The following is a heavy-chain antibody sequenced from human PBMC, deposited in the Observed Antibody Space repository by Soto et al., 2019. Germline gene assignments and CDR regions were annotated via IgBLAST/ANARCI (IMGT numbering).Heavy chain of an antibody. Sequence: QLQLQESGSGLVKPSQTLSLTCAVSGGSISSGGYSWSWIRQPPGKGLEWIGYIYYSGSTYYNPXXXXXFTXXVDRSXXXXXXXXSSVXAAXXXXXXCARVPDVWGQGTTVTVSS. J-gene: IGHJ6*02. CDR1: GGSISSGGYS. CDR3: ARVPDV. V-gene: IGHV4-30-2*01. CDR2: IYYSGST.